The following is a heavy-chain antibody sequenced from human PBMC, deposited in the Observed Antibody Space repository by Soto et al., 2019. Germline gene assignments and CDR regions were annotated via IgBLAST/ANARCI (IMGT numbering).Heavy chain of an antibody. CDR2: IIPFFDTA. Sequence: SVKVSCKASGDTFSSYAISWVRQAPGQGLEWMGGIIPFFDTANYAQQFQGRVTITADESTSTAYMELSSLRSEDTAVYYCARHDCISSSCYYYYYYVMDFWGQGTLVTVSS. V-gene: IGHV1-69*13. J-gene: IGHJ6*02. CDR3: ARHDCISSSCYYYYYYVMDF. D-gene: IGHD2-2*01. CDR1: GDTFSSYA.